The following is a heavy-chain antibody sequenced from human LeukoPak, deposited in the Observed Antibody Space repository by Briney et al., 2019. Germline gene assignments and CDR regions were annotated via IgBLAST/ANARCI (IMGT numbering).Heavy chain of an antibody. Sequence: ASVKDSCKASGFTFTNSAMQWVRQARGQRLEWIGWIVVGSGNTNYAQKFQERVTITRDMSTSTAYMELSSLRSEDTAVYYCAGYCGGDCLYDYWGQGTLVTVSS. CDR3: AGYCGGDCLYDY. D-gene: IGHD2-21*02. V-gene: IGHV1-58*02. CDR1: GFTFTNSA. J-gene: IGHJ4*02. CDR2: IVVGSGNT.